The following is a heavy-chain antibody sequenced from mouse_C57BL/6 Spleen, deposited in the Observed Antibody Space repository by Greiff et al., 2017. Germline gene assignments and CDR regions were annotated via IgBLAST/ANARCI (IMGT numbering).Heavy chain of an antibody. V-gene: IGHV1-15*01. D-gene: IGHD1-1*01. CDR1: GYTFTDYE. CDR3: TRGGYGSSSAWFAY. Sequence: SGAELVRPGASVTLSCKASGYTFTDYEMHWVKQTPVHGLEWIGAIDPETGGTAYNQKFKGKAILTADKSSSTAYMELRSLTSEDSAVYYCTRGGYGSSSAWFAYWGQGTLVTVSA. J-gene: IGHJ3*01. CDR2: IDPETGGT.